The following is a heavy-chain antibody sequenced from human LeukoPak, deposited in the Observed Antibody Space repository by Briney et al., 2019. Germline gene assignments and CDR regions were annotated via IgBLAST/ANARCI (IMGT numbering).Heavy chain of an antibody. J-gene: IGHJ6*04. CDR3: AELGITMIGGV. CDR1: GFTFTNYA. CDR2: ISASYNT. D-gene: IGHD3-10*02. Sequence: GGSLRLSCAASGFTFTNYAMSWVRQAPGKGLEWVAAISASYNTYYADSVNGRFTISRDNAKNSLYLQMNSLRAEDTAVYYCAELGITMIGGVWGKGTTVTISS. V-gene: IGHV3-23*01.